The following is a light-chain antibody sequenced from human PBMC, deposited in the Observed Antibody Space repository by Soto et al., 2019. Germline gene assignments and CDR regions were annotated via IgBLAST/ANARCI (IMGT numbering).Light chain of an antibody. CDR3: QQYNNWPPEET. CDR1: QSVRSN. J-gene: IGKJ1*01. V-gene: IGKV3-15*01. Sequence: EMVMTQSPATLSVSPGERATLSCRASQSVRSNLAWYQQKHGQAPRLIIYDADTRATGVPARFSGSGSGTQFTLTISSLQSEDFAVYYCQQYNNWPPEETFGQGTKVEIK. CDR2: DAD.